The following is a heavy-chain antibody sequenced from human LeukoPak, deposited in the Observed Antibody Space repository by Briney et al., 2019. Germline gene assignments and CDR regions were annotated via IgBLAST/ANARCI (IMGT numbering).Heavy chain of an antibody. J-gene: IGHJ1*01. CDR1: GFSFNTYW. V-gene: IGHV3-23*01. D-gene: IGHD2-15*01. CDR3: AKAQGGTIVVVVAAIQH. CDR2: ISGSGGST. Sequence: GGSLRLSCVASGFSFNTYWMSWVRQAPGEGLEWVSAISGSGGSTYYADSVKGRFTISRDNSKNTLYLQMNSLRAEDTAVYYCAKAQGGTIVVVVAAIQHWGQGTLVTVSS.